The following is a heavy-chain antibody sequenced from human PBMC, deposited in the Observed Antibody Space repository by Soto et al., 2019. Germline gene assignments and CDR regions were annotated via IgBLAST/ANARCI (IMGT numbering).Heavy chain of an antibody. Sequence: SETLSLTCAVYGGSFSGYYWSWIRQPPGKGLEWIGEINHSGSTNYNPSLKSRVTISVDTSKNQFSLKLSSVTAADTAVYYCARGHVNDAILGQRTYYYGMDVWGQGTTVTVSS. CDR1: GGSFSGYY. CDR2: INHSGST. J-gene: IGHJ6*02. D-gene: IGHD7-27*01. CDR3: ARGHVNDAILGQRTYYYGMDV. V-gene: IGHV4-34*01.